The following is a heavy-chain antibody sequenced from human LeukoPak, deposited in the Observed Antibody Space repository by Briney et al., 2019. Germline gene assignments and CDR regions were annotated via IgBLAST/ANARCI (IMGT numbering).Heavy chain of an antibody. CDR1: GFTFSSYG. CDR2: ISYDGSNK. CDR3: AKGHSSSWYFDY. D-gene: IGHD6-13*01. J-gene: IGHJ4*02. Sequence: GGSLRLSCAASGFTFSSYGMHWVRQAPGKGLEWVAVISYDGSNKYYADSVKGRFTISRDNSKNTLYLQMNSLRAEDTAVYYCAKGHSSSWYFDYWGQGTLVTVSS. V-gene: IGHV3-30*18.